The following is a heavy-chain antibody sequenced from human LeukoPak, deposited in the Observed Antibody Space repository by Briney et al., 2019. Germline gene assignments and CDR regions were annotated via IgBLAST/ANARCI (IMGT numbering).Heavy chain of an antibody. CDR3: ARHGRWLPAALDY. D-gene: IGHD3-22*01. V-gene: IGHV5-51*01. J-gene: IGHJ4*02. CDR2: IYPGDSNT. CDR1: GYSFTSYW. Sequence: GKSLKISCKGSGYSFTSYWIGWVRQMPGKGLEWMGIIYPGDSNTRYSPSFQGQVTISADKSISTAYLQWSSLKASDTAMYYCARHGRWLPAALDYWGQGTLVTVSS.